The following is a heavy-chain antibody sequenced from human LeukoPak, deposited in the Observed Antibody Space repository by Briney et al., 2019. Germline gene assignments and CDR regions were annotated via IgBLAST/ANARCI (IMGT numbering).Heavy chain of an antibody. D-gene: IGHD2-2*01. J-gene: IGHJ6*02. CDR2: ISYDGSNK. Sequence: GGSLRLSCAASGFTFSSYGMHWVRQAPGKGLEWVAVISYDGSNKYYADSVKGRFTVSRDNSKNTLYLQMNSLRAEDTAVYYCAKDGVPYCSSTSCSTAIIYYYGMDVWGQGTTVTVSS. CDR3: AKDGVPYCSSTSCSTAIIYYYGMDV. V-gene: IGHV3-30*18. CDR1: GFTFSSYG.